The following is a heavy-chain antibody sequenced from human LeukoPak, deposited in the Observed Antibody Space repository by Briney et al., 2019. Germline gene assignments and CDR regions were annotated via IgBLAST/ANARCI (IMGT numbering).Heavy chain of an antibody. D-gene: IGHD6-13*01. CDR1: GFTFSSYA. CDR3: AKDYGPKQLVFFDS. Sequence: QPGGSLRLSCAASGFTFSSYALSWVRQAPGKGLEWVSGISENGGTTFYADSVKGRFTITRDNSKNTLYVQMNSPRGEDTAVYYCAKDYGPKQLVFFDSWGQGTLVTVSS. V-gene: IGHV3-23*01. J-gene: IGHJ4*02. CDR2: ISENGGTT.